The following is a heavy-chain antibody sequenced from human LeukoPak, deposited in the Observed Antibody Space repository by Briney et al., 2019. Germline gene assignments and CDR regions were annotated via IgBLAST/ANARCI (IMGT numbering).Heavy chain of an antibody. Sequence: GGSLRLSCAASGFIFSSYWMHWVRQAPGKGLVWVSRINSDGSSTSYADSVKGRFTISRDNAKNTLYLQMNSLRAEDTAVYYCARDRRPLRRTRGLEFDYWGQGTLVTVSS. V-gene: IGHV3-74*01. CDR1: GFIFSSYW. D-gene: IGHD3-10*01. J-gene: IGHJ4*02. CDR3: ARDRRPLRRTRGLEFDY. CDR2: INSDGSST.